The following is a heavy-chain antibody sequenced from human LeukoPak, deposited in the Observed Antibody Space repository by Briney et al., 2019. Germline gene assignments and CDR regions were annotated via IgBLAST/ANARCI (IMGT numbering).Heavy chain of an antibody. Sequence: QAGGSLRLSCATSGFQFSHYGMHWVRQAPGKGLEWVSVIWYDGSKQYYAASAKGRFTISRDNSKSTLYLQMNSLSAEDTAVYYCAKENGCCADGHNWRPLDSWGQGTLVTVSS. D-gene: IGHD5-24*01. CDR3: AKENGCCADGHNWRPLDS. J-gene: IGHJ4*02. V-gene: IGHV3-33*03. CDR1: GFQFSHYG. CDR2: IWYDGSKQ.